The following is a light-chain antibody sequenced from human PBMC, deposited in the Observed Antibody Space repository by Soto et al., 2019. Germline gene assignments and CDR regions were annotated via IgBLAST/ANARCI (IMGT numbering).Light chain of an antibody. CDR3: SSYTSSSTYV. V-gene: IGLV2-14*01. Sequence: QSVLTQPRSVSGSPGQSVTISCTGTGSDVGGYDYVSWHQHHPGKAPKVMIYEVTNRPSGVSNRFSGSKSGNTASLTISGLLAEDEADYYCSSYTSSSTYVFGTGTKVTVL. CDR1: GSDVGGYDY. CDR2: EVT. J-gene: IGLJ1*01.